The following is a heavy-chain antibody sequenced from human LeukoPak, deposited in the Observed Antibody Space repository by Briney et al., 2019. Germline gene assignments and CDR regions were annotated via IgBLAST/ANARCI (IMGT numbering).Heavy chain of an antibody. J-gene: IGHJ4*02. CDR2: ISSSSIYK. V-gene: IGHV3-21*01. D-gene: IGHD3-22*01. CDR3: ARVVWDSSGYYIDY. Sequence: GGSLRLSCAASGFTFSSYGMHWVRQAPGKGLEWVSSISSSSIYKYYADSVKGRFTISRDNARKSLYLQMNSLRVEDTAVYFCARVVWDSSGYYIDYWGQGSLVTVSS. CDR1: GFTFSSYG.